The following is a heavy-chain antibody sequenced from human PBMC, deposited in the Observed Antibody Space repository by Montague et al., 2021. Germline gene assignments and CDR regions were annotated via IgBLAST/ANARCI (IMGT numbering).Heavy chain of an antibody. J-gene: IGHJ4*02. V-gene: IGHV3-23*01. CDR1: GFTFSSYA. CDR3: AKDGGQVLWFGEL. Sequence: SPRLSCAASGFTFSSYAMSWVRQAPGKGLEWVSVISGSGGSTYYGDSVKGRFTISRDNSKNTLYLQMNSLRAEDTAVYYCAKDGGQVLWFGELRGQGTLVIVSS. CDR2: ISGSGGST. D-gene: IGHD3-10*01.